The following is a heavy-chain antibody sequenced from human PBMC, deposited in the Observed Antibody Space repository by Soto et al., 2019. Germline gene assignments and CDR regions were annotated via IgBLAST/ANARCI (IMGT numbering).Heavy chain of an antibody. D-gene: IGHD1-1*01. Sequence: QVQLVQSGAEVRKPGASVKVSCEASGYTFTSYDIYWVRQATGQGLEWMGWMNPSTGNSGYAQKFQGRVTMTSDTSITTAHMERSSLRSEDTALYYCARRAETNGWNGFGADKYYFDFWGQGTLVTVSS. V-gene: IGHV1-8*01. CDR3: ARRAETNGWNGFGADKYYFDF. J-gene: IGHJ4*02. CDR1: GYTFTSYD. CDR2: MNPSTGNS.